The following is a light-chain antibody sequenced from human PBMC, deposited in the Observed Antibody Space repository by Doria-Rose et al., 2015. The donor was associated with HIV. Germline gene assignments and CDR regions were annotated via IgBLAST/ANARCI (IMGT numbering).Light chain of an antibody. V-gene: IGKV1-9*01. CDR1: QGISCY. Sequence: TQSPSFLSASVGVRVTITCRASQGISCYLAWYQQKPGKAPTLLIFGAFTLQSGVPSRFSGSGSGTEFTLTISSLQPEDFATYYCQQFDSFPRTFGQGTKVELK. CDR3: QQFDSFPRT. CDR2: GAF. J-gene: IGKJ1*01.